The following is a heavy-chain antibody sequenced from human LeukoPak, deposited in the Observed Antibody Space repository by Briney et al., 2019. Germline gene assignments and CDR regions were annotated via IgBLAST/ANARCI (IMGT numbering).Heavy chain of an antibody. CDR2: INHSGST. D-gene: IGHD6-19*01. J-gene: IGHJ5*02. Sequence: TSSETLSLTCAVYGVSFSGYYWSWIRQPPGKGLEWIGEINHSGSTNYNPSLKSRVTISVDTSKNQLSLKLSSVTAADTAVYYCARSMVGGPGPKQWLVRWWFDPWGQGTLVTVSS. CDR3: ARSMVGGPGPKQWLVRWWFDP. V-gene: IGHV4-34*01. CDR1: GVSFSGYY.